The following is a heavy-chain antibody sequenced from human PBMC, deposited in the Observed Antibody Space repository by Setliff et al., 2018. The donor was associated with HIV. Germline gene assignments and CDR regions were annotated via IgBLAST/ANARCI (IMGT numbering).Heavy chain of an antibody. CDR1: GGSIYGSDYY. Sequence: PSETLSLTCTVSGGSIYGSDYYWGWIRQPPGKGLESIGSIYYSGSTYYKPSLKSRVTISVDTSKNQFSLKLSSVTAADTAVYYCARQGQLGSKWGQGTLVTVSS. D-gene: IGHD1-1*01. CDR3: ARQGQLGSK. J-gene: IGHJ4*02. CDR2: IYYSGST. V-gene: IGHV4-39*01.